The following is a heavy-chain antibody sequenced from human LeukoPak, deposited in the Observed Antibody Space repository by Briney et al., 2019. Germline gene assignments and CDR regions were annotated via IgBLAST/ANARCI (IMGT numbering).Heavy chain of an antibody. Sequence: GGSLRLSCAASGFTFSSYWMHWVRQAPGKGLVWVSRINSDGSSTSYADSVKGRFTISRDNAKDTLYLQMNSLRAEDTAVYYCARLPLGGYSYGYDYWGQGTLVTVSS. CDR2: INSDGSST. CDR3: ARLPLGGYSYGYDY. CDR1: GFTFSSYW. V-gene: IGHV3-74*01. J-gene: IGHJ4*02. D-gene: IGHD5-18*01.